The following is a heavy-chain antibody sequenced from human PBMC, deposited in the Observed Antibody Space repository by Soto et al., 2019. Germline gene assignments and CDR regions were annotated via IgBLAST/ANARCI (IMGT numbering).Heavy chain of an antibody. D-gene: IGHD3-16*02. J-gene: IGHJ4*02. Sequence: QVQLVQSGAEVKKPGASVKVSCKASGYTFTSYGISWVRHAPGQGLEWIGWISAYNGNTHSGQKLQGRGTKTTVTTTSKAYMEQRSLISYETAVYYCERALEDMITFGGVIVNPFGYWGQGTLVTVSS. CDR3: ERALEDMITFGGVIVNPFGY. CDR2: ISAYNGNT. V-gene: IGHV1-18*01. CDR1: GYTFTSYG.